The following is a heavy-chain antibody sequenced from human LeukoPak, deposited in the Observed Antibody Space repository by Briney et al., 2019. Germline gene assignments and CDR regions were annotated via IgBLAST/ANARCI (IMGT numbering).Heavy chain of an antibody. CDR3: ARDRVAVAGHQYFQH. CDR1: GFTFSSYA. V-gene: IGHV3-30*04. Sequence: GRSLRLSCAASGFTFSSYAMHWVRQAPGKGLEWVAVISYDGSNKYYADSVKGRFTISRDNSKNTLYLQMNSPRAEDTAVYYCARDRVAVAGHQYFQHWGQGTLVTVSS. J-gene: IGHJ1*01. CDR2: ISYDGSNK. D-gene: IGHD6-19*01.